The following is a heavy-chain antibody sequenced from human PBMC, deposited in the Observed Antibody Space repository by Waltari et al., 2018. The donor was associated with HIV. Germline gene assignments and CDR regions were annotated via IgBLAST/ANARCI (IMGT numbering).Heavy chain of an antibody. CDR1: GGSISSSSYY. CDR3: ATDVGGVRARQKDY. CDR2: IYYSGST. D-gene: IGHD1-26*01. Sequence: QLQLQESGPGLVKPSETLSLTCTVSGGSISSSSYYWGWIRQPPGKGLEWIGSIYYSGSTYYNPSLKSRVTISVDTSKNQFSLKLSSVTAADTAVYYCATDVGGVRARQKDYWGQGTLVTVSS. V-gene: IGHV4-39*07. J-gene: IGHJ4*02.